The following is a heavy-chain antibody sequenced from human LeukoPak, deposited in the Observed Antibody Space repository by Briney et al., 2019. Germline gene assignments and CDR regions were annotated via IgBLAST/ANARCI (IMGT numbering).Heavy chain of an antibody. CDR3: AKCVDGHNYGTAFDH. J-gene: IGHJ4*02. V-gene: IGHV3-23*01. CDR2: ITSSGGST. D-gene: IGHD5-24*01. Sequence: GGSLRLSCAASGFTFSSHAMTWVRQTPGKGLEWVSIITSSGGSTFSADSVKGRFTISRDNTKNTLYLQMNSLRAEDTAVYYCAKCVDGHNYGTAFDHWGQGTLVTVSS. CDR1: GFTFSSHA.